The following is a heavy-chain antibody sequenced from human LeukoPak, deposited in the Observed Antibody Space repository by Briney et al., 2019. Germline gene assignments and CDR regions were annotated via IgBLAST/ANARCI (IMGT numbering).Heavy chain of an antibody. CDR1: GDSVSSNRAA. V-gene: IGHV6-1*01. Sequence: SQTLSLTCVISGDSVSSNRAAWNWIRQSPSRGLEWLGRTYYWSKWYNDYAVSVKSRITISPDTSKNQFSLQLNSVTPEDTAVYYCARGLSGNYPDLRWWFDPWGQGTLVTVSS. CDR2: TYYWSKWYN. J-gene: IGHJ5*02. D-gene: IGHD1-26*01. CDR3: ARGLSGNYPDLRWWFDP.